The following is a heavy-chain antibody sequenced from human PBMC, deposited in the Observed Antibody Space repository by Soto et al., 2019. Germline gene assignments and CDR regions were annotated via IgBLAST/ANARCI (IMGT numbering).Heavy chain of an antibody. V-gene: IGHV3-15*07. D-gene: IGHD5-12*01. CDR3: TTDVVGNSGYDPDD. CDR1: GFTFSNAW. J-gene: IGHJ4*02. CDR2: IKSKTDGGTT. Sequence: GESLKISCAASGFTFSNAWMNWVRQAPGKGLEWVGRIKSKTDGGTTDYAAPVKGRFTISRDDSKNTLYLQMNNLKTEDTAVYYCTTDVVGNSGYDPDDWGQGTLVTVSS.